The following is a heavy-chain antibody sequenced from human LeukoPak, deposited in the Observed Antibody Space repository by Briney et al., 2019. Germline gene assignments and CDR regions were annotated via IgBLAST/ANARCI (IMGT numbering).Heavy chain of an antibody. CDR1: GFTFSSYS. CDR3: ARDSRGYGSGSSTHYFDY. V-gene: IGHV3-21*04. J-gene: IGHJ4*02. Sequence: PGGSLRLSCAASGFTFSSYSMNWVRQAPGKGLEWVSSISSSSSYIYYADSVKGRFTISRDNAKNSLYLQMNSLRAEDTAVYYCARDSRGYGSGSSTHYFDYRRQGTLVTVSS. D-gene: IGHD3-10*01. CDR2: ISSSSSYI.